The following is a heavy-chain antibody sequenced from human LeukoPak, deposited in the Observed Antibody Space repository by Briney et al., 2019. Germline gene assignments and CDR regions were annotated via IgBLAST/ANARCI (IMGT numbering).Heavy chain of an antibody. V-gene: IGHV3-74*01. J-gene: IGHJ4*02. D-gene: IGHD3-16*01. CDR1: GFTFSTYW. Sequence: PGGSLRLSCAASGFTFSTYWMHWVRQAPGKGLVWVSRVNGDGSSTNYADSVKGRFTISRDNAKNTLYLQMNSLRAEDTAVYYCARMLNGGIDYWGQGTLVTVSS. CDR2: VNGDGSST. CDR3: ARMLNGGIDY.